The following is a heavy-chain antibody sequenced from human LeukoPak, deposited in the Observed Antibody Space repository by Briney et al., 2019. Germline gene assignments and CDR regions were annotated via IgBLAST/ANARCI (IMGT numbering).Heavy chain of an antibody. Sequence: SETLSLTCAVSGGSVSGHYWDWIRQPPGKGLEWIGYIYASGGANYNPSLKSRVTISLDSSENRFSLKLSSVTAADTAVYYCARESIVVLPTADRSYYFDYWGQGTLVTVSS. V-gene: IGHV4-59*02. D-gene: IGHD2-2*01. CDR3: ARESIVVLPTADRSYYFDY. J-gene: IGHJ4*02. CDR1: GGSVSGHY. CDR2: IYASGGA.